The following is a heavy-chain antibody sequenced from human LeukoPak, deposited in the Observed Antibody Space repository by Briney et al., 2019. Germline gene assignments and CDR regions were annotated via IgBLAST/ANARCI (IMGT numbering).Heavy chain of an antibody. V-gene: IGHV3-30*18. J-gene: IGHJ4*02. Sequence: PGRSLRLSCAASGFTFSNYGMHWVRQAPGGGLEWVAVISYDGSNKYYADSVKGRFTISRDNSKVYLQMNSLRAEDTAVYYCAKAGSTGWFGGLDFDYWGQGTLVTVSS. D-gene: IGHD6-19*01. CDR1: GFTFSNYG. CDR3: AKAGSTGWFGGLDFDY. CDR2: ISYDGSNK.